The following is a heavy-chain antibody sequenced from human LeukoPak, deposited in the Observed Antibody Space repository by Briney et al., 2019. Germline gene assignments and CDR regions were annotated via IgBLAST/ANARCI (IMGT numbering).Heavy chain of an antibody. D-gene: IGHD5-18*01. J-gene: IGHJ4*02. Sequence: SVKVSCKASGGTFSSYAISWVRQAPGQGLEWMGGIIPIFGTANYAQKFQGRVTITADESTSTAYMELSSLRSEDTAVYYCARERYTAMVTPPFALDYWSQGTLVTVSS. CDR2: IIPIFGTA. CDR3: ARERYTAMVTPPFALDY. V-gene: IGHV1-69*13. CDR1: GGTFSSYA.